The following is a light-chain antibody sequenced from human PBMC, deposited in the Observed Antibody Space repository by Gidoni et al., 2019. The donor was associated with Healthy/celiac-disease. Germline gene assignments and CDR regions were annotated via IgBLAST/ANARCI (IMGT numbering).Light chain of an antibody. V-gene: IGKV3-11*01. CDR1: QSVSSY. J-gene: IGKJ2*01. Sequence: TLSLSPGERATLSCRASQSVSSYLAWYQQKPGQAPRLLIYDASNRATGIPARFSGSGSGTDFTLTISSLEPEDFAVYYCQQRSNWPPYTFXQXTKLEIK. CDR2: DAS. CDR3: QQRSNWPPYT.